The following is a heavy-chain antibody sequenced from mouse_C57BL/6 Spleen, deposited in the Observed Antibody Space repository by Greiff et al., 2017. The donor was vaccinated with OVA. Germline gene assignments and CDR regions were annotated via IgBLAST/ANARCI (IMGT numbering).Heavy chain of an antibody. D-gene: IGHD2-3*01. V-gene: IGHV5-17*01. CDR3: AMGDGYYVRYFDV. CDR2: ISSGSSTI. Sequence: EVQGVESGGGLVKPGGSLKLSCAASGFTFSDYGMHWVRQAPEKGLEWVAYISSGSSTIYYADTVKGRFTISRDNAKNTLFLQMTSLRSEDTAMYYCAMGDGYYVRYFDVWGTGTTVTVSS. CDR1: GFTFSDYG. J-gene: IGHJ1*03.